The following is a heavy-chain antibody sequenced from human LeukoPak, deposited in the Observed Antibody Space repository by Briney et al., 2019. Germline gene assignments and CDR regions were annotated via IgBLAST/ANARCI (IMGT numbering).Heavy chain of an antibody. Sequence: SETLSLTCTVSGDSISSYYWSWIRQPAGKGLEWIGRIHPSGSTYYNPSLKSRVTISVDTSKNQFSLKLSSVTAADTAVYYCARDAIAAAGDYWGQGTLVTVSS. CDR1: GDSISSYY. D-gene: IGHD6-13*01. V-gene: IGHV4-4*07. CDR2: IHPSGST. J-gene: IGHJ4*02. CDR3: ARDAIAAAGDY.